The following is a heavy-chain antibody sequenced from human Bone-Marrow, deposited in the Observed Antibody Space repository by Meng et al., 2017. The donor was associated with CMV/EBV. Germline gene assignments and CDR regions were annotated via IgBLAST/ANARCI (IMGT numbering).Heavy chain of an antibody. CDR3: AAAADKFDY. J-gene: IGHJ4*02. CDR1: GFTFSDYY. Sequence: GESLKISCAASGFTFSDYYMSWIRQAPGKGLEWVSYISSSGSTIYYADSVKGRFTISRDNAKNSLYLQMNSLRAEDTAVYYCAAAADKFDYWGQGTLVTVSS. CDR2: ISSSGSTI. D-gene: IGHD6-13*01. V-gene: IGHV3-11*01.